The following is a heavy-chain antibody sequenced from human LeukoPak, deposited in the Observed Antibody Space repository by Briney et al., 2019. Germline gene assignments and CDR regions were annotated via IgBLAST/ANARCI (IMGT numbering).Heavy chain of an antibody. Sequence: GGSLRLSCAASGFTFDDYAMHWVRQAPGKGLEWVSGISWNSGSIGYADSVKGRFTISRDNARNSLYLHMDSLRAEDTAVYYCARTVRGIVMPQNAFDIWGQGTRVTVSS. J-gene: IGHJ3*02. CDR2: ISWNSGSI. CDR1: GFTFDDYA. D-gene: IGHD3-22*01. V-gene: IGHV3-9*01. CDR3: ARTVRGIVMPQNAFDI.